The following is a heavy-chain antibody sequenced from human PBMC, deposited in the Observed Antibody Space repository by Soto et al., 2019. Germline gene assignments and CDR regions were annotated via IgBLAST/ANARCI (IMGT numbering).Heavy chain of an antibody. V-gene: IGHV3-21*01. CDR2: ISSSSSYI. CDR3: ARVNIVVVPAANYYGMDV. J-gene: IGHJ6*02. D-gene: IGHD2-2*01. Sequence: GGSLRLSCAASGFTFSSYSMDWVRQAPGKXLEWVSSISSSSSYIYYADSVKGRFTISRDNAKNSLYLQMNSLRAEDTAVYYCARVNIVVVPAANYYGMDVWGQGTTVTVSS. CDR1: GFTFSSYS.